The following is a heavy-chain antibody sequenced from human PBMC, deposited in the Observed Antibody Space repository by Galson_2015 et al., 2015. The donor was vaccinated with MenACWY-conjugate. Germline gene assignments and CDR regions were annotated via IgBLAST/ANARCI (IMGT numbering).Heavy chain of an antibody. CDR2: IYTSGII. CDR1: GFAVSNYY. D-gene: IGHD6-19*01. Sequence: SLRLSCAASGFAVSNYYMGWVRQALGKGLEWVSIIYTSGIIYDADSVRGRFTISRDNRKNTLYLQMNSLRAEDTALYYCARVSLSGVAGHFDYWGQGALVTVSS. J-gene: IGHJ4*02. V-gene: IGHV3-66*02. CDR3: ARVSLSGVAGHFDY.